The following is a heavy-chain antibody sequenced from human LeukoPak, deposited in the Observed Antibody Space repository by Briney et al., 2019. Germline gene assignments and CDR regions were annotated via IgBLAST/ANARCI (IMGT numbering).Heavy chain of an antibody. CDR1: GFTFSDYS. V-gene: IGHV3-21*01. D-gene: IGHD5/OR15-5a*01. Sequence: GGSLRLSCPASGFTFSDYSMSWVRQAPRKGLEWVSSISSSSDYIYYADSVEGRFTISRDNARNSLYLQMNSLRAEDTAVYYCARSRSVSNYKGMDVWGQGTTVAVSS. CDR2: ISSSSDYI. J-gene: IGHJ6*02. CDR3: ARSRSVSNYKGMDV.